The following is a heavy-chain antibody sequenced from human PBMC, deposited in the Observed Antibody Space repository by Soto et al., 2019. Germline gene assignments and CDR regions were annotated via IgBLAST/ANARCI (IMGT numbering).Heavy chain of an antibody. CDR2: ISPDGYNK. J-gene: IGHJ5*02. CDR1: GFTFSTYP. CDR3: ARCWGTGDGSILGYNWLDP. V-gene: IGHV3-30*15. D-gene: IGHD3-10*01. Sequence: PGGSLRLSCAASGFTFSTYPMHWVRQAPGKGLEWVAVISPDGYNKYYADSVKGRFTISRDNSRDTVDVQMSSLRVEDTAVYYCARCWGTGDGSILGYNWLDPWGQGVLVTVSS.